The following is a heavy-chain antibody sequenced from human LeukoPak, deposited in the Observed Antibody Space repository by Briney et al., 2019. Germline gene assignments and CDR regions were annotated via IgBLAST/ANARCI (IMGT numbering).Heavy chain of an antibody. J-gene: IGHJ5*02. Sequence: GGSLRLSCAASGFTFSSYAMHWVRQAPGKGLEWVAVISYDGSNKYYADSVKGRFTISRDNSKNTLYLQMNSLRAEDTAVYYCARDRLRGSSGWYLSSGRFDPWGQGTLVTVSS. CDR3: ARDRLRGSSGWYLSSGRFDP. CDR1: GFTFSSYA. CDR2: ISYDGSNK. D-gene: IGHD6-19*01. V-gene: IGHV3-30*04.